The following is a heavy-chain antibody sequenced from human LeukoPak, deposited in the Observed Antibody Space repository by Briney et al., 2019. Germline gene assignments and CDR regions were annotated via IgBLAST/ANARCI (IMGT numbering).Heavy chain of an antibody. Sequence: GGSLTLSCAASGFTFSSYAMSWVRQAPGKGLEWVSGISNIGGSTYYADSVKGRFTISRDNSKNTLNLQMNSLRAEDTAVYYCAKERIVGAIGYFDYWGQGPLVTVSS. D-gene: IGHD1-26*01. V-gene: IGHV3-23*01. CDR3: AKERIVGAIGYFDY. CDR2: ISNIGGST. CDR1: GFTFSSYA. J-gene: IGHJ4*02.